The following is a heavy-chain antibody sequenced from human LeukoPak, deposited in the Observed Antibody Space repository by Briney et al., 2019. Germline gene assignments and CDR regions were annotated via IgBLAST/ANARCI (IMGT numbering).Heavy chain of an antibody. V-gene: IGHV3-48*01. Sequence: GGSLRLSCAASGFTFSSYSMNWVRQAPGKGLEWVSYISSSSSTIYYADSVEGRFTISRDNAKNSLYLQMNSLRAEDTAVYYCARDSVTMIVDAFDIWGQGTMVTVSS. CDR1: GFTFSSYS. CDR3: ARDSVTMIVDAFDI. CDR2: ISSSSSTI. D-gene: IGHD3-22*01. J-gene: IGHJ3*02.